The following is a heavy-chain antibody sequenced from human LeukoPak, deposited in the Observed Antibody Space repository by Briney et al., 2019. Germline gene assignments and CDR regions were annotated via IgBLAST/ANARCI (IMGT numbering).Heavy chain of an antibody. Sequence: SETLSLTCAVYGGSFSGYYWSWIRQPPGKGLEWIGEINHSGSTNYNPSLKSRVTISVDTSKNQFSLKLSSVTAADTAVYYCARVSVAAAGTPYYYYYGMDVWGQGTTVTVSS. J-gene: IGHJ6*02. V-gene: IGHV4-34*01. D-gene: IGHD6-13*01. CDR2: INHSGST. CDR3: ARVSVAAAGTPYYYYYGMDV. CDR1: GGSFSGYY.